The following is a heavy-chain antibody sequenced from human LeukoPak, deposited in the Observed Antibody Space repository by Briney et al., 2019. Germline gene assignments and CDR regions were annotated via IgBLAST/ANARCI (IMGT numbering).Heavy chain of an antibody. V-gene: IGHV4-59*08. D-gene: IGHD5-12*01. J-gene: IGHJ4*02. Sequence: SETLSLTCTVSGGSISTYYWSWIRQPPGKGLEWIGYIYYSEATNYNPSLKSRVTISVDTSKNQFSLKLSSVTAADTAVYYCARQSGYDYYFEYWGQGTLVTVSS. CDR3: ARQSGYDYYFEY. CDR1: GGSISTYY. CDR2: IYYSEAT.